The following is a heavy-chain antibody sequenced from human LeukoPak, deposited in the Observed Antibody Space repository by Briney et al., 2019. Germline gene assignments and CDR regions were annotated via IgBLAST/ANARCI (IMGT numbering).Heavy chain of an antibody. CDR3: ARDYYDSSGYYIDY. CDR2: INSDGSST. V-gene: IGHV3-74*01. D-gene: IGHD3-22*01. J-gene: IGHJ4*02. Sequence: PGGSLRLSCAASGFAFSSYWMRWVRQAPGKRLVWVSRINSDGSSTSYADSVKGRFTISRDSAKTRLYLQMNSLRAEDPVVYNVARDYYDSSGYYIDYWGQGTLVTVSS. CDR1: GFAFSSYW.